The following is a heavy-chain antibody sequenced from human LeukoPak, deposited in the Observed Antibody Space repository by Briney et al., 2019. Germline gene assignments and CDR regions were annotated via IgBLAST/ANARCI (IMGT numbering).Heavy chain of an antibody. CDR1: GFTFSDNS. CDR3: ARVARHFWSGYYDPPEAPDY. CDR2: ISGSGADT. Sequence: GGSLRLSCAASGFTFSDNSFNWVRQAPGKGLEWVSWISGSGADTYYVDSVTGRFLISRDNTRNSLYLQMNNLRAEDTAVYYCARVARHFWSGYYDPPEAPDYWGQGTLVTVSS. V-gene: IGHV3-21*01. D-gene: IGHD3-3*02. J-gene: IGHJ4*02.